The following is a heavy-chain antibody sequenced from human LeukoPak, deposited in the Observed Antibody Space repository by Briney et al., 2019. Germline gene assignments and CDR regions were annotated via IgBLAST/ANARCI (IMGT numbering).Heavy chain of an antibody. V-gene: IGHV3-48*03. CDR3: ARGPRIAARYDAFDI. CDR2: ISSSGNNI. J-gene: IGHJ3*02. CDR1: EFTFTSYE. Sequence: GGSLRLSCAASEFTFTSYELNWVGQAQGHGLEWVSYISSSGNNISYAVSVKGRFTISRDNAKNSLYLQVISVRAEDTAVYYSARGPRIAARYDAFDIWGQGTMVTVSS. D-gene: IGHD6-6*01.